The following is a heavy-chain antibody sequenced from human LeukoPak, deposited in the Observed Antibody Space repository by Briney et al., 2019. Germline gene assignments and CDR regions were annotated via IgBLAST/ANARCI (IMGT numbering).Heavy chain of an antibody. V-gene: IGHV4-34*01. CDR1: GGSFSGYY. D-gene: IGHD1-14*01. CDR2: INHSGST. Sequence: SETLSLTCAVYGGSFSGYYWSWIRQPPGKGLEWIGEINHSGSTNYNPSLKSRVTISVDTSKNQFSLKLSSVTAADTAVYYCASTEAGTTTNYYYYYYMDVWGKGTTVTVSS. J-gene: IGHJ6*03. CDR3: ASTEAGTTTNYYYYYYMDV.